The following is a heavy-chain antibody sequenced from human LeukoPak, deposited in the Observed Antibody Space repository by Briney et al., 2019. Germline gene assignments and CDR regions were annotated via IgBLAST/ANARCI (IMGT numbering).Heavy chain of an antibody. Sequence: PGGSLRLSCAVSGITLSNYGMSWVRQAPGKGLEWVAGLSGSAGGTNYADPVKGRFTISRDNAKNTLYLQMSSLGAEDTAVYFCARRGFVIRSLLLVGFHKEAYYFDYWGQGALVTVSS. V-gene: IGHV3-23*01. J-gene: IGHJ4*02. D-gene: IGHD2-21*01. CDR3: ARRGFVIRSLLLVGFHKEAYYFDY. CDR1: GITLSNYG. CDR2: LSGSAGGT.